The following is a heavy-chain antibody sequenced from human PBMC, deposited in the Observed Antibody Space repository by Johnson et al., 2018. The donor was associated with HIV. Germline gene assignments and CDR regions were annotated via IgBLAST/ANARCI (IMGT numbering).Heavy chain of an antibody. CDR1: GLSVSGTY. V-gene: IGHV3-30*03. Sequence: QMLLVESGGGLVQPGGSLRLSCATSGLSVSGTYMSWVRQAPGKGLEWVAVISYVGTNEDYADSVKGRFTISRDNSKNTLYLQMNSLTAEDTAVYYCATFYYAGSNYFELASFFPGPTDLWGQGPLVAVSS. CDR2: ISYVGTNE. J-gene: IGHJ3*01. CDR3: ATFYYAGSNYFELASFFPGPTDL. D-gene: IGHD3-22*01.